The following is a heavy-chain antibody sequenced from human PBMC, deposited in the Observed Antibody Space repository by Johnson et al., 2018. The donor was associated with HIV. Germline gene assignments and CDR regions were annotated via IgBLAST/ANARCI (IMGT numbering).Heavy chain of an antibody. CDR2: IKEDGSET. J-gene: IGHJ3*02. Sequence: EVQLVESGGGLVQPGGSLRLSCAASGFTFSNYWMNWIRHVPGKGLESLAKIKEDGSETYYVDSVKGRFTISRDNAKNSLYLQMNSLRAEDTAVYYCTRGRDSSGDGGAFDIWGEGTVVTVSS. D-gene: IGHD1-26*01. CDR1: GFTFSNYW. CDR3: TRGRDSSGDGGAFDI. V-gene: IGHV3-7*05.